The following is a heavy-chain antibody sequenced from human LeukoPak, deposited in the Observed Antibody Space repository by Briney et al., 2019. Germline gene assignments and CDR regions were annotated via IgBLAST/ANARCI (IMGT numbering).Heavy chain of an antibody. Sequence: SETLSLTCAVYGGSFSGYYWSWIRQPPRKGLEWIGEINHSGSTNYNPSLKSRVTISVDTSKNQFSLKLSSVTAADTAVYYCARGRARLWFGEARVLYFDYVGQGTLVTVSS. CDR3: ARGRARLWFGEARVLYFDY. J-gene: IGHJ4*02. D-gene: IGHD3-10*01. CDR1: GGSFSGYY. CDR2: INHSGST. V-gene: IGHV4-34*01.